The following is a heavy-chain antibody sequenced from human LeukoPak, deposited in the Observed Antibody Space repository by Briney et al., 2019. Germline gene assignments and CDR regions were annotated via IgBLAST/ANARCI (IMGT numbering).Heavy chain of an antibody. CDR2: INHSGST. CDR1: GGSFSDYY. J-gene: IGHJ4*01. D-gene: IGHD3-22*01. CDR3: ARVQDFETRGYYLGY. Sequence: PSETLSLTCAVYGGSFSDYYWNWIRQPPGKGLEWIGEINHSGSTNYNPSLKSRVTMSVDTLKNQFSLTLSSVTAADTAVYYCARVQDFETRGYYLGYWGHGTLVTVSS. V-gene: IGHV4-34*01.